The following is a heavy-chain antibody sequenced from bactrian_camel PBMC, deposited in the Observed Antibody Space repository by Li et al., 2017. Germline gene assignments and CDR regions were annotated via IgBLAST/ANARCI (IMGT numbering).Heavy chain of an antibody. CDR3: AAGLESSIWLWFEERRYRY. Sequence: HVQLVESGGGLVQPGGSLRLSCAASGFTFSNYYMSWVRQAPGKGLEWVSSIYSDGTNTYYADSVKGRFTISRDNAKNTLYLQMNSLKPEDTALYYCAAGLESSIWLWFEERRYRYWGQGTQVTVS. J-gene: IGHJ4*01. V-gene: IGHV3-2*01. CDR2: IYSDGTNT. CDR1: GFTFSNYY. D-gene: IGHD3*01.